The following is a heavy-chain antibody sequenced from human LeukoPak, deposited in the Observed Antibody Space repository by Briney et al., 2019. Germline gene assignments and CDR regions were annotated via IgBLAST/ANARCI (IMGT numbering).Heavy chain of an antibody. CDR3: AKDPLGYCSGGSCYSPDDY. Sequence: PGGSLRLSCAASGFTFSSYAMSWVRQAPGKGLEWVSAISGSGGSTYYADSVKGRFTISRDNSKNTLYLQMNSLRAEDTAVYYCAKDPLGYCSGGSCYSPDDYWGQGTLVTVSS. J-gene: IGHJ4*02. D-gene: IGHD2-15*01. CDR1: GFTFSSYA. V-gene: IGHV3-23*01. CDR2: ISGSGGST.